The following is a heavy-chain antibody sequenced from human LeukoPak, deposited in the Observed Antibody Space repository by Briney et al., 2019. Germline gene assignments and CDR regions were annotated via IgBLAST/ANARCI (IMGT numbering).Heavy chain of an antibody. J-gene: IGHJ4*02. CDR2: ISSDGSKN. V-gene: IGHV3-30*18. CDR1: GFTFTNYA. D-gene: IGHD1-1*01. Sequence: GGSLGLSCAASGFTFTNYAMHWVRQTPGKGLEWVALISSDGSKNIYADPVKGRFTVSRDNSKNTLYLQMNSLRAEDTAVYYCVKGLVQTTMSYSVDYWGQGALVTVSS. CDR3: VKGLVQTTMSYSVDY.